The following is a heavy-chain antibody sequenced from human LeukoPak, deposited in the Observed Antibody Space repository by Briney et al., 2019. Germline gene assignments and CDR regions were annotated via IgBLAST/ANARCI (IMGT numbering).Heavy chain of an antibody. V-gene: IGHV4-59*04. Sequence: SETLSLTCTVSGGSISSYYWSWIRQPPGKGLEWIGYIYYSGSTYYNPSLKSRVTISVDTSKNQFSLKLSSVTAADTAVYYCARRITMVRGVIHTNNWFDPWGQGTLVTVSS. J-gene: IGHJ5*02. CDR3: ARRITMVRGVIHTNNWFDP. CDR1: GGSISSYY. D-gene: IGHD3-10*01. CDR2: IYYSGST.